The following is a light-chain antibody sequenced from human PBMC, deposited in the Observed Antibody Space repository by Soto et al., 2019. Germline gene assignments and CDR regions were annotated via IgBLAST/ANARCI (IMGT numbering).Light chain of an antibody. J-gene: IGLJ1*01. CDR1: SSDVGGYDY. CDR2: EVS. Sequence: QPVLTQPASVSGSPGQSITISCTGTSSDVGGYDYVSWYQLHPGKAPKLMVFEVSNRPSGVSYRFSGAKSGNTASLPISGLQAEDEADYFCSSYSLSTAYLFGTGTKVTVL. V-gene: IGLV2-14*01. CDR3: SSYSLSTAYL.